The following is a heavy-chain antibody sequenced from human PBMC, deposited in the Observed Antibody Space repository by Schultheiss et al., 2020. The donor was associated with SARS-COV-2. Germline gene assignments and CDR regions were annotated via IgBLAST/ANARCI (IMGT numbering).Heavy chain of an antibody. CDR2: IGSNNGDFQ. V-gene: IGHV3-21*06. CDR3: ARRWGGGNSAFDY. D-gene: IGHD4-23*01. Sequence: GGSLRLSCTASGFTFGDYAMSWFRQAPGKGLEWVSSIGSNNGDFQYYADSVKGRFIISRDNAKNSVYLEMNSLRVDDTAVYYCARRWGGGNSAFDYWGQGILVTVSS. CDR1: GFTFGDYA. J-gene: IGHJ4*02.